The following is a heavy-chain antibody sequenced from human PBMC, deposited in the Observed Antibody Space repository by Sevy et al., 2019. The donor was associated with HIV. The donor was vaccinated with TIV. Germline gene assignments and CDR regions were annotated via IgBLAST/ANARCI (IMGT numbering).Heavy chain of an antibody. CDR3: VRGGVGGFSYSLDT. V-gene: IGHV3-7*01. Sequence: GGSPRLSCAASGFTFSAYWMSWVRQAPGKGLEWVATMKQDGSEKYYVDSVKGRLTISRDNAKNSLYLQVNSLRAEDTAVYYCVRGGVGGFSYSLDTWGQGTLVTVSS. CDR1: GFTFSAYW. D-gene: IGHD5-18*01. J-gene: IGHJ5*02. CDR2: MKQDGSEK.